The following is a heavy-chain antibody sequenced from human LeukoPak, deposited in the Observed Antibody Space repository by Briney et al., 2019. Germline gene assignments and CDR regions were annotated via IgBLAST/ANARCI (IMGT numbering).Heavy chain of an antibody. D-gene: IGHD2-2*01. CDR3: ARAPAASFDY. CDR2: ISSSSTTI. Sequence: EGSLRLSCAASGFNFSTYNMNWVRQAPGRGLEWVSFISSSSTTIYYADSVEGRFTISRDNAENALYLQMDSLRAEDTAVYYCARAPAASFDYWGQGALITVSS. CDR1: GFNFSTYN. V-gene: IGHV3-48*04. J-gene: IGHJ4*02.